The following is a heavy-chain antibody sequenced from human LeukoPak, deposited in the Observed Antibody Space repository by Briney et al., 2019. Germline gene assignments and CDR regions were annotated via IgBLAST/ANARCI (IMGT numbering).Heavy chain of an antibody. V-gene: IGHV3-23*01. D-gene: IGHD6-19*01. CDR3: AKSPSDSGWVYYGMDV. CDR1: GFTFSSYA. J-gene: IGHJ6*04. CDR2: ISGSGGST. Sequence: GGSLRLSCAASGFTFSSYAMSWVRQAPGKGLEWVSAISGSGGSTYYADSVKGRFTIPRDNSKNTLYLQMNSLRAEDTAVYYCAKSPSDSGWVYYGMDVWGEGTTVTVSS.